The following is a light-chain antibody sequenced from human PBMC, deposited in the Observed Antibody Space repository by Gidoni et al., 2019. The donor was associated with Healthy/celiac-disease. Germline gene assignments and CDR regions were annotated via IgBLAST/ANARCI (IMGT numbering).Light chain of an antibody. V-gene: IGKV1-33*01. CDR1: QDISNY. Sequence: DIQMTQSPSSLSASVGDRVTITCQASQDISNYLNWYQQKPGKATKLLIYDASNLETGVPSRLSGSGSGTDFTITISSLQPEDIATYYCQQYDNLPRFGPGTKVDIK. CDR2: DAS. J-gene: IGKJ3*01. CDR3: QQYDNLPR.